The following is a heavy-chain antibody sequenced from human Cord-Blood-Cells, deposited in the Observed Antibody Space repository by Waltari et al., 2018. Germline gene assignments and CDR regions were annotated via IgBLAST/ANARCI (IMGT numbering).Heavy chain of an antibody. CDR1: GGSFSGYY. J-gene: IGHJ4*02. CDR2: INHSGRT. CDR3: ARGRWGSPIDY. Sequence: QVQLQQWGAGLLKPSETLSLTCAVYGGSFSGYYWSWIRQPPGKGLEWIGEINHSGRTNNNPSLKSRVTISVDTSKNQFSLKLSSVTAADTAVYYCARGRWGSPIDYWGQGTLVTVSS. V-gene: IGHV4-34*01. D-gene: IGHD2-21*01.